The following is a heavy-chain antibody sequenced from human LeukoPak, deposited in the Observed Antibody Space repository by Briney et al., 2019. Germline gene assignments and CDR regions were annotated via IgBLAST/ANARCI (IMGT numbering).Heavy chain of an antibody. J-gene: IGHJ3*02. CDR2: INPNSGGT. CDR1: GYTFTGYY. V-gene: IGHV1-2*02. D-gene: IGHD3-22*01. CDR3: ALLWDYYDSSYAFDI. Sequence: GASVKVSCKASGYTFTGYYMHWVRQAPGQGLEWMGWINPNSGGTNYAQKFQGRVTMTRDTSISTAYMELSRLRSDDTAVYYCALLWDYYDSSYAFDIWGQGTMVTVSS.